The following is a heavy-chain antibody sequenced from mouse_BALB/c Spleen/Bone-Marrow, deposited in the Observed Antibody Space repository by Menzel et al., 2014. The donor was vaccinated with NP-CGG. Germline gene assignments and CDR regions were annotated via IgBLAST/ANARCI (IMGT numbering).Heavy chain of an antibody. V-gene: IGHV1-82*01. CDR2: IYPGDGDT. CDR3: ARTYSSSYFVY. D-gene: IGHD1-1*01. Sequence: QVQLKESGPELVKPGASVKISCRASGYAFSSSWMNWVKQRPGQGLEWIGRIYPGDGDTNYNGKFKGKATLTADKSSSTAYMQLSSLTSVDSAVYFCARTYSSSYFVYWGQGTLVTVSA. CDR1: GYAFSSSW. J-gene: IGHJ3*01.